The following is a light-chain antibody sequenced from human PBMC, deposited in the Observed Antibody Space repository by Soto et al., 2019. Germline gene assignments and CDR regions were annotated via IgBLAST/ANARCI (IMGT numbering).Light chain of an antibody. V-gene: IGLV1-36*01. CDR1: SSNIGNNA. Sequence: QLVLTQPPSVSEAPRQRVTISCSGSSSNIGNNAVNWYQQLPGKAPKLLIYYDNLLPSGVSDRFSGSKSGTSASLAISGLQSEDEADYSCAAWDDSLNAVVFGGGTKLTVL. CDR2: YDN. J-gene: IGLJ2*01. CDR3: AAWDDSLNAVV.